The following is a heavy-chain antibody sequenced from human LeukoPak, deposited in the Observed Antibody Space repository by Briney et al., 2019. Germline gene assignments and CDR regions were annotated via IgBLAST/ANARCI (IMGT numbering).Heavy chain of an antibody. CDR1: GGTFSSYA. Sequence: SVKVSCKASGGTFSSYAISWVRQAPGQGLELMGVIIPIFGTANYAQKFQGRVTITADESTSTAYMELSSLRSEDTAVYYCAPQPYYYDSSGYYPFDYWGQGTLVTVSS. V-gene: IGHV1-69*13. J-gene: IGHJ4*02. CDR3: APQPYYYDSSGYYPFDY. D-gene: IGHD3-22*01. CDR2: IIPIFGTA.